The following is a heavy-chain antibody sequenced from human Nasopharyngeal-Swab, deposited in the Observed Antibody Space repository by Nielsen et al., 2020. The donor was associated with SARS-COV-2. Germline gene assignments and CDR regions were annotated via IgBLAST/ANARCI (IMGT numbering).Heavy chain of an antibody. CDR1: GFTFSSYS. J-gene: IGHJ6*02. CDR2: ISSSSSYI. Sequence: GESLKISCAASGFTFSSYSMNWVRQAPGKGLEWVSSISSSSSYIYYADSVKGRLTISRDNAKNSLYLQMNSLRAEDTAVYYCARDRGTGDSYYYYGMDVWGQGTTVTVSS. D-gene: IGHD7-27*01. V-gene: IGHV3-21*01. CDR3: ARDRGTGDSYYYYGMDV.